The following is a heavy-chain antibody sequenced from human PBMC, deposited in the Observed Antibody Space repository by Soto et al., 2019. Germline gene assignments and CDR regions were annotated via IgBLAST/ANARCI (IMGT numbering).Heavy chain of an antibody. Sequence: ASVKVSCKASGYTFTGHYMHWVRQAPGQGLEWMGWINPNSGGTNYAQKFQGRVTMTRDTSISTAYMELSRLRSDDTAVYDCARRYGSGSYYNVPWFDPWGQGTLVTVS. D-gene: IGHD3-10*01. V-gene: IGHV1-2*02. CDR3: ARRYGSGSYYNVPWFDP. CDR2: INPNSGGT. J-gene: IGHJ5*02. CDR1: GYTFTGHY.